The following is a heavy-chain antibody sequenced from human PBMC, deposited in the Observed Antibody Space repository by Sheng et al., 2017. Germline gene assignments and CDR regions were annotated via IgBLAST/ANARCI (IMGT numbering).Heavy chain of an antibody. D-gene: IGHD3-22*01. CDR3: TTITMIVVVAMYYFDY. V-gene: IGHV1-69*01. CDR1: GGTFSSYA. CDR2: IIPIFGTA. J-gene: IGHJ4*02. Sequence: QVQLVQSGAEVKKPGSSVKVSCKASGGTFSSYAISWVRQAPGQGLEWMGGIIPIFGTANYAQKFQGRVTITADESTSTAYMELSSLRSEDTAVYYWTTITMIVVVAMYYFDYWGQGTLVTVSS.